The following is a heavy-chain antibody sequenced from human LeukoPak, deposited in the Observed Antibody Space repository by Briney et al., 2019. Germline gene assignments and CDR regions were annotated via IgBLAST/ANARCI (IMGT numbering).Heavy chain of an antibody. J-gene: IGHJ6*02. CDR2: ISGNNLQA. V-gene: IGHV3-21*06. CDR3: ARGVPRVSVVLIAFFSDYHAMDV. CDR1: GFTFTSHT. Sequence: GGSLRLSCVASGFTFTSHTMNWVRQAPGKGLEWVASISGNNLQAYYADSVKGRFTISRDNTKNSLHLQMNRLRVEDTAIYYCARGVPRVSVVLIAFFSDYHAMDVWGQGTAVTVSS. D-gene: IGHD3/OR15-3a*01.